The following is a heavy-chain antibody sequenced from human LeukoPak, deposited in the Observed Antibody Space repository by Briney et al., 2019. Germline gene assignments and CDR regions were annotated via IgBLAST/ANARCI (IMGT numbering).Heavy chain of an antibody. Sequence: GGSLRLSCAASGFTFSTYSMNWVRQAPGKGLEWVSSITSSSRYIYYADSVKGRFTISRDNAKNSLYLQMNSLRAEDTAVYYCTRAYEWGVGHAISAFDIWGQGTMVTVSS. CDR2: ITSSSRYI. J-gene: IGHJ3*02. CDR3: TRAYEWGVGHAISAFDI. V-gene: IGHV3-21*01. CDR1: GFTFSTYS. D-gene: IGHD3-10*01.